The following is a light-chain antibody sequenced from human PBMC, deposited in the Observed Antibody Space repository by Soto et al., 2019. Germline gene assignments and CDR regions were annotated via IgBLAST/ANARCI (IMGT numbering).Light chain of an antibody. CDR2: KAS. Sequence: DIQMTQSPSTLSASVGDRVTITCRAIQSISSWLAWYPQKPGRAPKLLIYKASSLESGVPSRFSGSGSGTEFTLTISRLQPDDFASYYCQQYNSFPTFGQGTKVEIK. CDR3: QQYNSFPT. J-gene: IGKJ1*01. V-gene: IGKV1-5*03. CDR1: QSISSW.